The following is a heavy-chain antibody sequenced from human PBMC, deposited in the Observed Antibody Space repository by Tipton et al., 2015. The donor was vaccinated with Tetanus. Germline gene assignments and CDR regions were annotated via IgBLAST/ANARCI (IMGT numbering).Heavy chain of an antibody. CDR3: ARGPSSSYYGDPSDY. CDR1: GGSISSSSYY. Sequence: LRLSCTVSGGSISSSSYYWSWIRQPPGKGLEWIGEINHSGSTNYNPSLKSRVTISVDTSKNQFSLKLSSVTAADTAVYYCARGPSSSYYGDPSDYWGQGTLVTVSS. CDR2: INHSGST. V-gene: IGHV4-39*07. J-gene: IGHJ4*02. D-gene: IGHD4-17*01.